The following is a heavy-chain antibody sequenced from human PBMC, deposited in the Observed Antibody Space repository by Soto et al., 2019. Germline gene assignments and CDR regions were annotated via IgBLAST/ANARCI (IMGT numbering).Heavy chain of an antibody. V-gene: IGHV4-30-4*01. D-gene: IGHD2-2*01. Sequence: SETLSLTCTVSGGSISSGDYYWSWIRQPPGKGLEWIGYIYYSGSTYYNPSLKSRVTISVDTSKNQFSLKLSSVTAADTAVYYCARVSGWICISTSSAFDYGGKET. CDR2: IYYSGST. CDR3: ARVSGWICISTSSAFDY. CDR1: GGSISSGDYY. J-gene: IGHJ4*02.